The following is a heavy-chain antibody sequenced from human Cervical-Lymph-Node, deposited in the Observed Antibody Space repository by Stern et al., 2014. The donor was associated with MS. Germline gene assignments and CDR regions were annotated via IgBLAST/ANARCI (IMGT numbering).Heavy chain of an antibody. J-gene: IGHJ4*02. CDR2: FYYSGTP. V-gene: IGHV4-39*01. D-gene: IGHD4-23*01. CDR1: GGSISSSSYY. CDR3: ARRSRGGTGFDY. Sequence: QLGESGPGLVKPSETLSLTCTVSGGSISSSSYYWGWIRQPPGKGLAWIGSFYYSGTPYSTPSLKSRVPISVDTSKNQFSLKLSSVTAADTAVYYCARRSRGGTGFDYWGQGTLVTVSS.